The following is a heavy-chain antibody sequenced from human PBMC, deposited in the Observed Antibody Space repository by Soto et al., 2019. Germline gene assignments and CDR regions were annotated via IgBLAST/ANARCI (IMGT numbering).Heavy chain of an antibody. CDR1: GYTFIGYY. CDR2: INPKTSGT. CDR3: AKTYDGSGQPSHWFAP. V-gene: IGHV1-2*02. D-gene: IGHD3-22*01. Sequence: ASVKVSCKASGYTFIGYYIHWVRQAPGQGLEWMGWINPKTSGTNYAQRFQGRVTLTRDTSITTAYMDLSSLRSDDTATYYCAKTYDGSGQPSHWFAPWGQGTPVNVSS. J-gene: IGHJ5*02.